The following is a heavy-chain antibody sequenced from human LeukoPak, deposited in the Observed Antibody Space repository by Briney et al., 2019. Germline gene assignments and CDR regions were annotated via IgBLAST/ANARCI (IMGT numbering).Heavy chain of an antibody. CDR3: ASPGSISTGGPI. V-gene: IGHV3-21*01. J-gene: IGHJ4*02. Sequence: GGSLRLSCAASGFTFSTYSMNWVRQAPGKGLEWVSSISTSSSYIKYADSVKGRFTISRDNARNSLSLQMNSLTAEDTAVYYCASPGSISTGGPIWGQGSLVTVTS. CDR1: GFTFSTYS. D-gene: IGHD3-9*01. CDR2: ISTSSSYI.